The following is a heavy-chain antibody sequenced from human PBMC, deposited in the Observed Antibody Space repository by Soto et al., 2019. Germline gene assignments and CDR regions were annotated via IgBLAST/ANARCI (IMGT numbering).Heavy chain of an antibody. CDR2: IIPIFGTA. D-gene: IGHD3-22*01. CDR3: ARDQGDSSVYYLYYFDY. V-gene: IGHV1-69*01. Sequence: VQLVQSGAEVKKPGSSVKVSCKASGGTFSSYAISWVRQAHGQGLEWMGGIIPIFGTANYAQEFQGRVTISADESQRTAYMELSSLRSEETAVSYCARDQGDSSVYYLYYFDYWGPGTLVTVSS. CDR1: GGTFSSYA. J-gene: IGHJ4*02.